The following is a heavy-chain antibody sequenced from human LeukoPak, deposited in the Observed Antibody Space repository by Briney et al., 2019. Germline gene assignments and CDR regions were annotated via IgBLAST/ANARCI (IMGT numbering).Heavy chain of an antibody. CDR1: GFTVSSNY. CDR3: ARPQGDYGDYVDY. Sequence: GGSLRLSCAASGFTVSSNYMSWVRQAPGKGLEWVSVIYSGGSTYYADSVKGRFTISRDNSKNTLYLQMNSLRAEDTVVYYCARPQGDYGDYVDYWGQGTLVTVSS. CDR2: IYSGGST. V-gene: IGHV3-66*04. J-gene: IGHJ4*02. D-gene: IGHD4-17*01.